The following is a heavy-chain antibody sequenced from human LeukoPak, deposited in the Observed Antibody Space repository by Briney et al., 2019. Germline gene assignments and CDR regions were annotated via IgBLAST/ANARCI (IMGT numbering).Heavy chain of an antibody. CDR3: ARMDDIVVVVAATQYNWFDP. Sequence: GGSLSLSCAASGFTFSSYSMNWVRQAPGKGLEWVSSISSSSSYIYYADSVKGRFTISRDNAKNSLYLQMNSLRAEDTAVYYCARMDDIVVVVAATQYNWFDPWGQGTLVTVSS. V-gene: IGHV3-21*01. D-gene: IGHD2-15*01. CDR1: GFTFSSYS. CDR2: ISSSSSYI. J-gene: IGHJ5*02.